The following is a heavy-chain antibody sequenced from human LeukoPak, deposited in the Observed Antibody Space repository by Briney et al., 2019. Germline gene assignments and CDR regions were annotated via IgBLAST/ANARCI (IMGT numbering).Heavy chain of an antibody. CDR3: ARGGFDSGIRGNYYYMDV. CDR1: GGSISSPNW. Sequence: SETLSLTCNVSGGSISSPNWWLWVRQPPGKGLEWIGEIFHSGSTNYEPSLKSRVIMSVDTSKNQFSLKLSSVTAADTAVYYCARGGFDSGIRGNYYYMDVWGKGTTVTISS. J-gene: IGHJ6*03. V-gene: IGHV4-4*02. D-gene: IGHD3-9*01. CDR2: IFHSGST.